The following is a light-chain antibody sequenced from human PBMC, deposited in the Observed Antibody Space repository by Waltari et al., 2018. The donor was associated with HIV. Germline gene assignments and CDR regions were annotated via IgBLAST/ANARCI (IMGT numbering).Light chain of an antibody. V-gene: IGLV2-8*01. CDR1: SSAWGGYNY. CDR2: EVT. J-gene: IGLJ2*01. CDR3: SSFAPTNKFYVL. Sequence: QSPLTQRPSASGSPGQSVTIPRTAPSSAWGGYNYVPWSQQPPGKAPKLIMTEVTKRPSGVPDRFSVSKSGNTASLTVSGLQADDEALYYCSSFAPTNKFYVLFGGGTTLTVL.